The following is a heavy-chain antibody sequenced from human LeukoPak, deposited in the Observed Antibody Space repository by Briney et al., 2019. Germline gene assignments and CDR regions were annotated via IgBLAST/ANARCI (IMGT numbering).Heavy chain of an antibody. CDR1: GFTFSSYA. CDR3: ARDGGFFDY. CDR2: ISKDGSIK. V-gene: IGHV3-30-3*01. J-gene: IGHJ4*02. D-gene: IGHD3-16*01. Sequence: PGGSLRLSCAASGFTFSSYAMSWVRQAPGKGLEWVAIISKDGSIKYYADSVKGRFTVSRDNSKNTLFLQMNSLRAEDTAVYYCARDGGFFDYWGQGTLVTVSS.